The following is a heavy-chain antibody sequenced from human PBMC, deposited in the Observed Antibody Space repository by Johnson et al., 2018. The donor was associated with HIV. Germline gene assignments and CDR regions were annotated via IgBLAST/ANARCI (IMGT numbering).Heavy chain of an antibody. Sequence: MLLVESGGGVVRPGGYLRLSCAASGFTFDDYGLSWVRQAPGKGLEWVSGIHWNGGSTGYADSVKGRFTISRDNAKNSLYLQMNSLRAEDTALYYCARDFDTSGSLDAFDICGQGTMVTVSS. CDR3: ARDFDTSGSLDAFDI. V-gene: IGHV3-20*04. CDR1: GFTFDDYG. D-gene: IGHD3-22*01. J-gene: IGHJ3*02. CDR2: IHWNGGST.